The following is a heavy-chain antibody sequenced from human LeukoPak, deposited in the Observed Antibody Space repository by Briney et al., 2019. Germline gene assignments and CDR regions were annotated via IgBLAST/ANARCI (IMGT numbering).Heavy chain of an antibody. Sequence: PGGSLRLSCAASGFTFSSYSMNWVRQAPGKGLEWVSSISSSSSYIYYADSVKGRFTISRDNAKNSLYLQMNSLRAEDTAVYYCAKNRHADTRGATGFDPWGQGTLVTVSS. V-gene: IGHV3-21*04. D-gene: IGHD2-15*01. J-gene: IGHJ5*02. CDR1: GFTFSSYS. CDR3: AKNRHADTRGATGFDP. CDR2: ISSSSSYI.